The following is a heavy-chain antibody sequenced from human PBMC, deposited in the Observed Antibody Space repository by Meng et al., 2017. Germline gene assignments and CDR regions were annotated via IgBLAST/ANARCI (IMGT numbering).Heavy chain of an antibody. J-gene: IGHJ6*02. D-gene: IGHD3-10*01. V-gene: IGHV3-43D*03. CDR2: ISWNGGST. Sequence: GGSLRLSCAASGFTFDDYAMHWVRQAPGKGLEWVSLISWNGGSTYYADSVKGRFTISRDNSKNSLYLQMNSLRTEDTALYYCAKDIRVRGPEEYHGMDVWGQGTTVTVSS. CDR3: AKDIRVRGPEEYHGMDV. CDR1: GFTFDDYA.